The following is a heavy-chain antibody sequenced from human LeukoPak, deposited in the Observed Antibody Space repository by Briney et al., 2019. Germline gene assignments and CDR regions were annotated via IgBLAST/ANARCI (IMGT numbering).Heavy chain of an antibody. CDR2: ISSSGSTI. CDR1: GFTFSDYY. Sequence: GGSLRLSCAASGFTFSDYYMSWIRQAPGKGLEWVSYISSSGSTIYYADSVKGRFTISRDNAKNSLYLQMNSLRAEDTAVYYCARVSFSIRPSGNYYYYYMDVWGKGTTVTVSS. D-gene: IGHD2/OR15-2a*01. J-gene: IGHJ6*03. V-gene: IGHV3-11*04. CDR3: ARVSFSIRPSGNYYYYYMDV.